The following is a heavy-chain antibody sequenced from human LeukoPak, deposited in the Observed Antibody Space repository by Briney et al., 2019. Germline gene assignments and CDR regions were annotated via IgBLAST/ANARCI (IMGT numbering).Heavy chain of an antibody. Sequence: GGSLGLSCAASGFTFSSYSMNWVRQAPGKGLEWVSSISSSSSYIYYADSVKGRFTISRDNAKNSLYLQMNSLRAEDTAVYYCARESWLGDFDYWGQGTLVTVSS. J-gene: IGHJ4*02. CDR3: ARESWLGDFDY. D-gene: IGHD3-10*01. CDR2: ISSSSSYI. CDR1: GFTFSSYS. V-gene: IGHV3-21*01.